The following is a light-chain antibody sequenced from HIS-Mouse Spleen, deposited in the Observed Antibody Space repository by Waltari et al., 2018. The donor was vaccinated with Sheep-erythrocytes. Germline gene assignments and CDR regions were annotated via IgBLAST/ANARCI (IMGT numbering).Light chain of an antibody. CDR2: SNN. CDR3: AAWDDSLNGVV. CDR1: SRNIGRNT. J-gene: IGLJ2*01. Sequence: QSVLTQPPSASGTPGQRVTITCSGSSRNIGRNTVKWSQQPPGTAPKPLIYSNNQRPSGVPDRFSGSKSGTSASLAISGLQSEDEADYYCAAWDDSLNGVVFGGGTKLTVL. V-gene: IGLV1-44*01.